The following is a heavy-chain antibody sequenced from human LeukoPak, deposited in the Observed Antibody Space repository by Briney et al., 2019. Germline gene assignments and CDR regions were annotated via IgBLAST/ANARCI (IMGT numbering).Heavy chain of an antibody. CDR3: ANRGNSAFDY. CDR1: VFTLSSYA. CDR2: MCGSGGST. D-gene: IGHD4-23*01. Sequence: PGGSLRLSCAACVFTLSSYAMSWVRQAPGKGLEWVSAMCGSGGSTYYADCVKGRFNNSRDNSKNTLYLQMNSLAAEDTAVYYCANRGNSAFDYSGQGTLVTVS. V-gene: IGHV3-23*01. J-gene: IGHJ4*02.